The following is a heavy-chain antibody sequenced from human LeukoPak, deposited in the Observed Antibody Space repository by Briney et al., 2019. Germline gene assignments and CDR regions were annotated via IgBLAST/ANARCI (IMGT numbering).Heavy chain of an antibody. J-gene: IGHJ4*02. Sequence: GGSLRLSCAASGFTFSSYAMHWVRQAPGKGLEGVAVISYDGSNKYYADSVKGRFTISRDNSKNTLYLQMNSLRAEDTAVYYCASSRPYYYDSSGYHSDLLFDYWGQGTLVTVSS. V-gene: IGHV3-30*04. CDR3: ASSRPYYYDSSGYHSDLLFDY. CDR2: ISYDGSNK. D-gene: IGHD3-22*01. CDR1: GFTFSSYA.